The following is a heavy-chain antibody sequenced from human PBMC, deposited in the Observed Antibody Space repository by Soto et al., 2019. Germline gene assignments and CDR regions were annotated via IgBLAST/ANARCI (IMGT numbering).Heavy chain of an antibody. Sequence: PGESLKISCKGAGYSFAGYWITWVLQKPWKGLEWMGRIDPSDSQTYYSPSFRGHVTISVTKSITTVFLQWSSLRASDTAMYYCARQIYDSDTGPNFQYYFDSWGQATPVTVSS. CDR2: IDPSDSQT. D-gene: IGHD3-22*01. CDR3: ARQIYDSDTGPNFQYYFDS. V-gene: IGHV5-10-1*01. CDR1: GYSFAGYW. J-gene: IGHJ4*02.